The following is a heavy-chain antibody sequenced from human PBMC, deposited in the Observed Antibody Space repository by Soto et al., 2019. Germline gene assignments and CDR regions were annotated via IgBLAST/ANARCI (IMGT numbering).Heavy chain of an antibody. Sequence: QVTLKESGPVLVKPTETLTLTCTVSGFSLSNARMGVSWIRQPPGKPLEWLAHIFSNDEKSYSTSLKSRLTISYDTSKSQVVLTRTNMDPVYTSTYYCARINYDFWSGYIFDPWGQGTLVTVSS. V-gene: IGHV2-26*01. CDR2: IFSNDEK. J-gene: IGHJ5*02. D-gene: IGHD3-3*01. CDR3: ARINYDFWSGYIFDP. CDR1: GFSLSNARMG.